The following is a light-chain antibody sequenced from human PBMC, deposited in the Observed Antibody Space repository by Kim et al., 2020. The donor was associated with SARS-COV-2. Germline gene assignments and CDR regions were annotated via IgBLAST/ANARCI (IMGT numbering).Light chain of an antibody. CDR1: YPITNY. Sequence: SASIVHRHTVTGLASYPITNYLNGYQQKPGRAPKLLIYDAFRLEVGVPSRFSGRGSGTHFTLTIINLRPEDVATYYCQEYDSLPYTFGRGTRLEI. V-gene: IGKV1-33*01. CDR3: QEYDSLPYT. J-gene: IGKJ2*01. CDR2: DAF.